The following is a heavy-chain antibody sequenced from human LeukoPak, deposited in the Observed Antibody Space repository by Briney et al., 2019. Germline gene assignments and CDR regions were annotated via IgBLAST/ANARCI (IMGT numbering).Heavy chain of an antibody. J-gene: IGHJ4*02. D-gene: IGHD3-9*01. CDR3: ARDRYFYYFDY. CDR2: IYYSGST. Sequence: SETLSLTCTVSGFSISSGYYWGWIRQPPGKGLEWIGYIYYSGSTNYNPSLKSRVTISVDTSKNQFSLKLSSVTAADTAVYYCARDRYFYYFDYWGQGTLVTVSS. CDR1: GFSISSGYY. V-gene: IGHV4-38-2*02.